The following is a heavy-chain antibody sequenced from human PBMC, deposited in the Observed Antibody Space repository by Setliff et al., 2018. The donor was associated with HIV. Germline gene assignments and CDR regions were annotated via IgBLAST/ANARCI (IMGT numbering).Heavy chain of an antibody. D-gene: IGHD2-15*01. J-gene: IGHJ5*02. CDR3: AKGGGSYCGGGSCPPYWFDP. V-gene: IGHV1-2*02. Sequence: ASVKVSCKTSGYPFNVYYVNWVRQAPGQGLEWVGWIRPNGGTTKYTPKFQGRVTLTRDTANTTVYMDLGSLTSDDTAIYYCAKGGGSYCGGGSCPPYWFDPWGQGTLVTVSS. CDR2: IRPNGGTT. CDR1: GYPFNVYY.